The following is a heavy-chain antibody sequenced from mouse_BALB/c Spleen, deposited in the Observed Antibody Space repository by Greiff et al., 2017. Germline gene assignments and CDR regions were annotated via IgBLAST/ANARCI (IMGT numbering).Heavy chain of an antibody. D-gene: IGHD4-1*01. CDR1: GYTFTDYE. V-gene: IGHV1-15*01. Sequence: VQLQQSGAELVRPGASVTLSCKASGYTFTDYEMHWVKQTPVHGLEWIGAIDPETGGTAYNQKFKGKATLTADKSSSTAYMELRSLTSEDSAVYYCTRTNWDYWGQGTTLTVSS. CDR3: TRTNWDY. CDR2: IDPETGGT. J-gene: IGHJ2*01.